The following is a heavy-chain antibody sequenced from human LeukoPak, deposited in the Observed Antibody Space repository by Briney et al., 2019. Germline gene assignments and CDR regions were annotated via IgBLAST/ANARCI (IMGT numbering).Heavy chain of an antibody. V-gene: IGHV1-46*01. Sequence: ASVKVSCKASGYTFTNYYIHWVGQAPGQRLEWMGIINPSGGSTNYAQKFQGRVTLTRDKSTNSVYMELSSLRSEDTAVYYCARATWFGGNPSGAFDIWGQGTMVTVSS. J-gene: IGHJ3*02. D-gene: IGHD4-23*01. CDR3: ARATWFGGNPSGAFDI. CDR1: GYTFTNYY. CDR2: INPSGGST.